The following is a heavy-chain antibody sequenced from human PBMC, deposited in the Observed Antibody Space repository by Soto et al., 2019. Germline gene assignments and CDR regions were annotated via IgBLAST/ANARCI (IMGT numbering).Heavy chain of an antibody. CDR3: ARALREGLPIYYFDS. CDR2: IFWNDER. J-gene: IGHJ4*02. CDR1: GFSLSKARMG. D-gene: IGHD1-26*01. V-gene: IGHV2-26*01. Sequence: SGPTLVNPTETLTLTCTVSGFSLSKARMGVSWIRQPPGKALEWLAHIFWNDERSYNTSLKSRLTISRDTSKSQVVLTMTNVDPVDTGTYFCARALREGLPIYYFDSGGQGTLVTVSS.